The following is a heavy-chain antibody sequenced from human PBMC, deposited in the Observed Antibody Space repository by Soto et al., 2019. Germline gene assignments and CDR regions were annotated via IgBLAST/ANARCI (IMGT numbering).Heavy chain of an antibody. CDR2: FDPEKGEI. CDR3: ATTRTTYVYDFDL. D-gene: IGHD3-16*01. Sequence: ASVKVSCKVAGHSLTDLSMHWVRQGPGIGLEWMGGFDPEKGEIIYAQNFQGRIRLTEDTSTDTAFMELNRLKSEDTAIYYCATTRTTYVYDFDLWRQGTLVTVSS. J-gene: IGHJ4*02. V-gene: IGHV1-24*01. CDR1: GHSLTDLS.